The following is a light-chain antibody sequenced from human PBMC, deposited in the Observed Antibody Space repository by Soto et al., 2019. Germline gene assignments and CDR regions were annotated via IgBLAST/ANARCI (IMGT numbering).Light chain of an antibody. Sequence: QSVLIQPPPASSTPGQRVTISCSGSYSNIGTFYVYWYQLLPGSAPRLLVYLDHQRPSGVPDRFSGSKSGTSASLAISGLRSEDEGDYFCAAWDDGLNAYVFGTGTKVTVL. V-gene: IGLV1-47*02. CDR3: AAWDDGLNAYV. CDR2: LDH. CDR1: YSNIGTFY. J-gene: IGLJ1*01.